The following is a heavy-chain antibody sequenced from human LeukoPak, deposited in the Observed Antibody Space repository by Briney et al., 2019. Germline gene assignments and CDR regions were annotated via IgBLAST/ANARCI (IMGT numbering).Heavy chain of an antibody. D-gene: IGHD3-22*01. Sequence: SETLSLTYTVYGGSISSSSYYWGWIRQPPGKGLEWIGSIYYSGSTYYNPSLKSRVTISVDMSKNQFSLKLSFVTAADTAVYYCAREYDSSGYYLGSWGQGTLVTVSS. CDR2: IYYSGST. V-gene: IGHV4-39*07. J-gene: IGHJ4*02. CDR1: GGSISSSSYY. CDR3: AREYDSSGYYLGS.